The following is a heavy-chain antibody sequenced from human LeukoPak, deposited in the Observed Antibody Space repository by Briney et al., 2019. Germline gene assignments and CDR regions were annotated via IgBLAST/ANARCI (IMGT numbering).Heavy chain of an antibody. V-gene: IGHV1-2*02. CDR1: GYTFTGYY. D-gene: IGHD4-23*01. CDR3: ARVPKNYGGNTFDY. Sequence: AASVKVSCKASGYTFTGYYMHWVRQAPGRGLEWMGWINPNSGGTNYAQKFQGRVTMTRDTSISTAYMELSRLRSDDTAVYYCARVPKNYGGNTFDYWGQGTLVTVSS. CDR2: INPNSGGT. J-gene: IGHJ4*02.